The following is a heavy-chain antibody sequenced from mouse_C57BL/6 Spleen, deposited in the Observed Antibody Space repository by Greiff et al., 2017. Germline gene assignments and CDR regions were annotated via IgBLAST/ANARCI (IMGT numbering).Heavy chain of an antibody. J-gene: IGHJ1*03. Sequence: QVQLQQPGAELVKPGASVKLSCKASGYTFTSYWMHWVKQRPGQGLEWIGMIHPNSGSTNYNEKFKSKATLTVDKSSSTAYMQLSSLTSEDSAVYYCARAYGNYGWYFDVWGTGTTVTVSS. D-gene: IGHD2-1*01. V-gene: IGHV1-64*01. CDR1: GYTFTSYW. CDR2: IHPNSGST. CDR3: ARAYGNYGWYFDV.